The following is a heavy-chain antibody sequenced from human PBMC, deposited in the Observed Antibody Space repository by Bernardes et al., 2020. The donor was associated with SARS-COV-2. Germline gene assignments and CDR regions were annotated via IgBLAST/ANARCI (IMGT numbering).Heavy chain of an antibody. CDR1: GDSISSTSYY. Sequence: SEPLSLTCAVSGDSISSTSYYWGWLRQAPGKGLEWIGNIFYDGITYYNPSLKSRVTISVEMSKNQFSLKLSSVTAADTAVYYCTRGVEISGEVVSYYYGLDVWGQGTTVTVSS. CDR3: TRGVEISGEVVSYYYGLDV. D-gene: IGHD3-3*01. J-gene: IGHJ6*02. CDR2: IFYDGIT. V-gene: IGHV4-39*01.